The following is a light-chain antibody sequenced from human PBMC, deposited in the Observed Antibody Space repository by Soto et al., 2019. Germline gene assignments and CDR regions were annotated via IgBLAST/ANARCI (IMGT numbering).Light chain of an antibody. J-gene: IGKJ3*01. CDR2: MGS. CDR3: MEPLRTPLT. CDR1: QSLLHSNGYNN. V-gene: IGKV2-28*01. Sequence: DIVMTQSPLSLPVTPGEAASISCRSSQSLLHSNGYNNLHWYLQKPGQSPQLLIYMGSNRASGVPDRLSGSGSGSDFTLKIKRVEGEDVWVYYCMEPLRTPLTFGPGTKLDIK.